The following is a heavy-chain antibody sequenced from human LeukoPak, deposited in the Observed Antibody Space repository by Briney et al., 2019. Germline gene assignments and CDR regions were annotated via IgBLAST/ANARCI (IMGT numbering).Heavy chain of an antibody. V-gene: IGHV1-8*01. CDR3: ARGDLLWFGELLPFDY. CDR2: MNPNSGNT. D-gene: IGHD3-10*01. CDR1: GYTFTSYD. Sequence: ASVKVSCKASGYTFTSYDIKWVRQATGQGLEWMGWMNPNSGNTGYAQKFQGRVTMTRNTSISTAYMELSSLRSEDTAVYYCARGDLLWFGELLPFDYWGQGTLVTVSS. J-gene: IGHJ4*02.